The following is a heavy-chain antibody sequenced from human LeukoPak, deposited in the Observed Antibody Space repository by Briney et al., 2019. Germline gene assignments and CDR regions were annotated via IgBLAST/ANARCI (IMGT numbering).Heavy chain of an antibody. J-gene: IGHJ5*02. CDR3: ARGLYGDFNWFDP. Sequence: SETLSLTCTVSGGSISSSSYCWGWIRQPPGKGLEWIGSIYYSGSTYYNPSLKSRVTISVDTSKNQFSLKLSSVTAADTAVYYCARGLYGDFNWFDPWGQGTLVTVSS. CDR2: IYYSGST. D-gene: IGHD4-17*01. V-gene: IGHV4-39*01. CDR1: GGSISSSSYC.